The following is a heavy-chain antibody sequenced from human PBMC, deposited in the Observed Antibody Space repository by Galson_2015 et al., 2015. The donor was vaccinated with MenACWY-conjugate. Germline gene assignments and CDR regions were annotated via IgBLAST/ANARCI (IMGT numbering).Heavy chain of an antibody. J-gene: IGHJ2*01. CDR1: GFTFSSYA. CDR2: ITSNGGTT. Sequence: SLRLSCAASGFTFSSYAMHWVRQAPGKGLEYVSAITSNGGTTYYADSVKGRFTISRDNSKNTLYLQMSSLRAEDTAVYYSVKGGTTSAYGYFDLWGRGTLVTVSA. V-gene: IGHV3-64D*09. CDR3: VKGGTTSAYGYFDL. D-gene: IGHD1-1*01.